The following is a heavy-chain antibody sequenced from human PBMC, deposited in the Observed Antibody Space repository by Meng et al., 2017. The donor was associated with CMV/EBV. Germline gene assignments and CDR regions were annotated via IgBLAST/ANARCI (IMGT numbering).Heavy chain of an antibody. Sequence: GESLKISCVASGFTFSNYAMHWVRQAPGKRPEWLTFILYDGSAEHYADSVEGRFTISRDDSKNTLYLQMNSLRVEDTAVYYCAKDMGRRVSYYGYCDSWGQGTLVTVSS. D-gene: IGHD1-26*01. J-gene: IGHJ4*02. CDR3: AKDMGRRVSYYGYCDS. CDR2: ILYDGSAE. CDR1: GFTFSNYA. V-gene: IGHV3-30*02.